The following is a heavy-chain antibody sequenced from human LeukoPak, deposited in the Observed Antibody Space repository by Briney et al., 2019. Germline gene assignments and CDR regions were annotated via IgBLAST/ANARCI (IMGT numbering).Heavy chain of an antibody. V-gene: IGHV4-59*01. CDR1: GGSISSYY. CDR2: IYYSGST. CDR3: ARLHYGSEYYFDY. Sequence: SETLSLTCTVSGGSISSYYWSWIRQPPGKGLEWIGYIYYSGSTNYNPSLKSRVTISVDTSKNQFSLKLSSVTAADTAVYYCARLHYGSEYYFDYWGQGTLVTVSS. J-gene: IGHJ4*02. D-gene: IGHD3-10*01.